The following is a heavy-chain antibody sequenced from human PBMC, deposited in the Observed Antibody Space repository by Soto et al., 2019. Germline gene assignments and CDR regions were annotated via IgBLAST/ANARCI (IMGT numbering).Heavy chain of an antibody. J-gene: IGHJ6*03. CDR1: GFTFSSYG. D-gene: IGHD3-16*02. Sequence: QVQLVESGGGVVQPGRSLRLSCAASGFTFSSYGMHWVRQAPGKGLEWVAVIWYDGSNKYYADSVKGRFTISRDNSKNTLYLKMNSLRAEDTAVYYCARDSYDYIWWSYRLHYYYDMDVWGKGTTVTVSS. V-gene: IGHV3-33*01. CDR3: ARDSYDYIWWSYRLHYYYDMDV. CDR2: IWYDGSNK.